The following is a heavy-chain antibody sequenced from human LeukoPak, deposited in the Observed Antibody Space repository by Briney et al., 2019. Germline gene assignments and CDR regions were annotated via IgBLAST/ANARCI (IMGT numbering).Heavy chain of an antibody. CDR1: GFTFSTHS. J-gene: IGHJ4*02. D-gene: IGHD3-22*01. Sequence: GGSLRLSCGASGFTFSTHSMNWVRQAPGKGLEWVSYISGGTSTIFYADSVKGRFTISRDNAQRSLYLQMNSLRDEDTAVYYCARDGRGYYDSSAYSLDYWGQGTLVTVSS. CDR2: ISGGTSTI. CDR3: ARDGRGYYDSSAYSLDY. V-gene: IGHV3-48*02.